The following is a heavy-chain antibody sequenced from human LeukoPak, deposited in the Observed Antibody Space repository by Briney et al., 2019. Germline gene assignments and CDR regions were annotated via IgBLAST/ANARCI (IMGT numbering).Heavy chain of an antibody. CDR1: GFTLNSSA. CDR2: IVVGSGNT. J-gene: IGHJ3*02. D-gene: IGHD2-21*02. V-gene: IGHV1-58*02. CDR3: AADPLCGGDCYYAFDI. Sequence: GASVKVSCKASGFTLNSSAMQWVRQARGQRLEWIGWIVVGSGNTNYAQKFQERVTITRDMSTSTAYMELSSLRSEDTAVYYCAADPLCGGDCYYAFDIWGQGTMVTVSS.